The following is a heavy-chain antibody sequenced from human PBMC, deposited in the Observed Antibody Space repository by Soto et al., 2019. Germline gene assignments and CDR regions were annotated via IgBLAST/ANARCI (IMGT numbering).Heavy chain of an antibody. CDR1: GYTFTGYY. V-gene: IGHV1-2*02. CDR2: INPNSGGT. D-gene: IGHD3-10*01. CDR3: TRGSPRSYDAFDI. Sequence: GASVKVSCKASGYTFTGYYMHWVRQAPGQGLEWMGWINPNSGGTNYAQKFQGRVTMTRDTSISTAYMELSRLRSDDTAVYYCTRGSPRSYDAFDIWGQGTMVTVSS. J-gene: IGHJ3*02.